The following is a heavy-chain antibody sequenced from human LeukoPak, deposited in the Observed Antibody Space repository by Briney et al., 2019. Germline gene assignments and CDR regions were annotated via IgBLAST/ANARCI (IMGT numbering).Heavy chain of an antibody. Sequence: SETLSLTCAVYGGSFSGYYWSWIRQPPGKGLEWIGEINHSGSTNYNPSLKSRVTISVDTSKNQFSLKLSSVTAADTAVYYCARVMITFGGVIVKGDENYYYYYMDVWGKGTTVTVSS. CDR1: GGSFSGYY. D-gene: IGHD3-16*02. CDR2: INHSGST. CDR3: ARVMITFGGVIVKGDENYYYYYMDV. V-gene: IGHV4-34*01. J-gene: IGHJ6*03.